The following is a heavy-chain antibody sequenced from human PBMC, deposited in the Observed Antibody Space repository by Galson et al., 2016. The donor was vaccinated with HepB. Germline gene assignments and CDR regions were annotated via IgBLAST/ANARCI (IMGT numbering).Heavy chain of an antibody. V-gene: IGHV3-7*03. Sequence: SLRLSCAASGFTFSRNWMSWVRQAPGKGLEWVAHIKPDGSEKYYMDSAKGRFTISRGNVENLLYLQMDSLRADDTAVYHCARESRGFSSNFWSQGTLVTVSS. CDR2: IKPDGSEK. CDR1: GFTFSRNW. D-gene: IGHD3-22*01. J-gene: IGHJ4*02. CDR3: ARESRGFSSNF.